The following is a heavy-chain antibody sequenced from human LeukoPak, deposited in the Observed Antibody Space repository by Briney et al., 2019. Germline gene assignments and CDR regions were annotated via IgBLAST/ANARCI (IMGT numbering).Heavy chain of an antibody. CDR1: GYTFTGYY. CDR3: AREKPAAVCFDY. J-gene: IGHJ4*02. CDR2: INPNSGGT. Sequence: ASVKVSCTASGYTFTGYYMHWVRQAPGQGLEWMGWINPNSGGTNYAQKFQGRVTMTRDTSISTAYMELSRLRSDDTAVYYCAREKPAAVCFDYWGQGTLVTVSS. D-gene: IGHD6-13*01. V-gene: IGHV1-2*02.